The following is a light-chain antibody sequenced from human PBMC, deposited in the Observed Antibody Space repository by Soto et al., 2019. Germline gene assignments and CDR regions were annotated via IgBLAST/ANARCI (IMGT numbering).Light chain of an antibody. CDR1: SSNIGSNY. CDR3: ATWDDSLNGWV. J-gene: IGLJ3*02. V-gene: IGLV1-44*01. Sequence: QSVLTQPPSASGTPGQRVTISCSGRSSNIGSNYVNWYQQLSGTAPKLVIYINNQRPSGITDRFSGSKSGTSASLAISGIEYEDEAEYYCATWDDSLNGWVFGGGTKLTVL. CDR2: INN.